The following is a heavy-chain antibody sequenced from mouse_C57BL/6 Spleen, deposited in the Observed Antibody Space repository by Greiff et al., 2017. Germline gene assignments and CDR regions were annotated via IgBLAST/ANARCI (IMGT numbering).Heavy chain of an antibody. Sequence: VKLVESGAELVKPGASVKMSCKASGYTFTTYPIEWMKQNHGKSLEWIGNFHPYNDDTKYNEKFKGKATLTVEKSSSTVYLELSRLTSDDSAVYYCALGRGYWYFDVWGTGTTVTVSS. CDR1: GYTFTTYP. V-gene: IGHV1-47*01. CDR3: ALGRGYWYFDV. D-gene: IGHD4-1*01. CDR2: FHPYNDDT. J-gene: IGHJ1*03.